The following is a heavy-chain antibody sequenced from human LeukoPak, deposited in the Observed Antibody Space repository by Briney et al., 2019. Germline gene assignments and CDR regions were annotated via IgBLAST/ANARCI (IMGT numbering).Heavy chain of an antibody. J-gene: IGHJ4*02. Sequence: PGRSLRLSCAASGFTFDDYAMHWVRQAPGKGLEWVSGISWNSGSIGYADSVKGRFTISRDNAKNSLYLQMNSLRAEDTALYYCAKDIGRYGAYGYFDYWGQGTLVTVSS. CDR1: GFTFDDYA. CDR2: ISWNSGSI. CDR3: AKDIGRYGAYGYFDY. D-gene: IGHD4-17*01. V-gene: IGHV3-9*01.